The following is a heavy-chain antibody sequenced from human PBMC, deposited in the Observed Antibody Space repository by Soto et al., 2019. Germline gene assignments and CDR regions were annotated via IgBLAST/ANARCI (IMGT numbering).Heavy chain of an antibody. Sequence: QITLKESGPTLVKPTQTLTLTCTFSGFSLTSSGVGVGWIRQPPGKALEWLALIYWDHDERYSPSLESRLTITKDTSKNQVVLRMTNMDPVDTATYYCAHQDNGNIVFDYWGPGTLVTVSS. CDR2: IYWDHDE. CDR1: GFSLTSSGVG. D-gene: IGHD5-12*01. V-gene: IGHV2-5*02. J-gene: IGHJ4*02. CDR3: AHQDNGNIVFDY.